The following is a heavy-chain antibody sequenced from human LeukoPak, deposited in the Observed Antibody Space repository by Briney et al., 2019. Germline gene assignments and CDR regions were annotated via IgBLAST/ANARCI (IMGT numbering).Heavy chain of an antibody. J-gene: IGHJ4*02. CDR2: ISSSSSYI. CDR1: GFTFSSYS. D-gene: IGHD2-8*02. V-gene: IGHV3-21*01. Sequence: GGSLRLSCAASGFTFSSYSMNWVRQPPGKGLEWFSSISSSSSYIDYADSVKGRFTISRDNAKNSLYLQMNSLRAEDTAVYYCARELGTDYFDYWGQGTLVTVSS. CDR3: ARELGTDYFDY.